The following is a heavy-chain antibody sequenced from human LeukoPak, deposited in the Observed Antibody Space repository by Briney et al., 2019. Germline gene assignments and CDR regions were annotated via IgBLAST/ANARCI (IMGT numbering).Heavy chain of an antibody. D-gene: IGHD1-7*01. CDR2: INPNSGGT. CDR1: GGTFSSYA. V-gene: IGHV1-2*02. Sequence: EASVKVSCKASGGTFSSYAISWVRQAPGQGLEWMGWINPNSGGTNYAQKFQGRVTMTRDTSISTAYMELSRLRSDDTAVYYCARLTGTTPGAFDIWGQGTMVTVSS. CDR3: ARLTGTTPGAFDI. J-gene: IGHJ3*02.